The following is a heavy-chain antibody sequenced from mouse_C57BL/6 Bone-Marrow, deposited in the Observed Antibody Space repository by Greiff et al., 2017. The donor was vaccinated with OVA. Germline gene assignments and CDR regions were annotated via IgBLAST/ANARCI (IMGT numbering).Heavy chain of an antibody. D-gene: IGHD2-5*01. Sequence: VQLQQPGAELVKPGASVKLSCKASGYTFTSYWMHWVKQRPGQGLEWIGMIHPNSGSTNYNEKFKSKATLTVDKSSSTAYMQLSSLTSEDSAVYYCARRAYYSNYDFDYWGQGTTLTVSS. CDR3: ARRAYYSNYDFDY. J-gene: IGHJ2*01. CDR1: GYTFTSYW. V-gene: IGHV1-64*01. CDR2: IHPNSGST.